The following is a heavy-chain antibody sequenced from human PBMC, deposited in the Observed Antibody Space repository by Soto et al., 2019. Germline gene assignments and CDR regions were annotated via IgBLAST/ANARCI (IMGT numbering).Heavy chain of an antibody. CDR2: FDPEDGET. V-gene: IGHV1-24*01. Sequence: QVQLVQSGAEVKKPGASVTVSCKVSGYTLTELSMHWVRQAPGKGLERMGGFDPEDGETIYAQKFQGRVTMTEDTSTDTAYMELSSLRSEDTAVYYCATDCSGGSCYWGSYGYWGQGTLVTVSS. D-gene: IGHD2-15*01. CDR1: GYTLTELS. CDR3: ATDCSGGSCYWGSYGY. J-gene: IGHJ4*02.